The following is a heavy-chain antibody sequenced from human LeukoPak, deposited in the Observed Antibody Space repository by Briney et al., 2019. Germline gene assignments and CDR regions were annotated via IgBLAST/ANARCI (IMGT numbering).Heavy chain of an antibody. CDR1: GFIFRSYV. Sequence: GGSLRLSCVASGFIFRSYVISWVRQAPGKGLEWVSAISGSANRTSYADSVKGRFTISRDNSKNTLFLQMNSLRAEDTAVYYCTKDPNGDYVGAFDFWGQGTMVTVSS. V-gene: IGHV3-23*01. J-gene: IGHJ3*01. CDR2: ISGSANRT. D-gene: IGHD4-17*01. CDR3: TKDPNGDYVGAFDF.